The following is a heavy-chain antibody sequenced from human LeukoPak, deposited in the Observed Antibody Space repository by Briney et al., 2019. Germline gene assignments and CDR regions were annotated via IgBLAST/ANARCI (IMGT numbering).Heavy chain of an antibody. CDR3: ARELGGDYGEAFDI. V-gene: IGHV3-21*01. Sequence: GGSLRLSCAASGFTFSTYSMNWVRQAPGKGLEWVSSIGGSSTSIYYADSVKGRFTISRDNAKSSLYRRMNSLRAEDAAVYYCARELGGDYGEAFDIWGQGTMVTVSS. D-gene: IGHD4-17*01. J-gene: IGHJ3*02. CDR2: IGGSSTSI. CDR1: GFTFSTYS.